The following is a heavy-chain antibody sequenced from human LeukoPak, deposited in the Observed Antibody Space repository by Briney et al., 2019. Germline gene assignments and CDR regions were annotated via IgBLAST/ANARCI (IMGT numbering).Heavy chain of an antibody. CDR1: GFPLSSHS. V-gene: IGHV3-48*01. CDR3: VRVKGTYFDY. J-gene: IGHJ4*02. CDR2: ISSSSSNI. Sequence: PGGSLRLSCTASGFPLSSHSINWVRQAPGKGLEWISYISSSSSNIYYLDSVQGRLTVSRDNERNSLFLQIDSPRAEDTAVYYCVRVKGTYFDYWGQGSLVTVSS. D-gene: IGHD1-1*01.